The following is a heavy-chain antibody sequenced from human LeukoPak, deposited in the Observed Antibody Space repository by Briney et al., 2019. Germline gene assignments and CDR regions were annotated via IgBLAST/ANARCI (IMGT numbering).Heavy chain of an antibody. CDR3: AKSSGWHVYYFDY. J-gene: IGHJ4*02. Sequence: PGGSLRLSCAASGFTFSSYAMSWVRQAPGKGLAWVSAISGSGGSTYYADSVKGRFTISRDNSKNTLYLQMNSLRAEDTAVYYCAKSSGWHVYYFDYWCQGTLVTVSS. V-gene: IGHV3-23*01. CDR2: ISGSGGST. D-gene: IGHD6-19*01. CDR1: GFTFSSYA.